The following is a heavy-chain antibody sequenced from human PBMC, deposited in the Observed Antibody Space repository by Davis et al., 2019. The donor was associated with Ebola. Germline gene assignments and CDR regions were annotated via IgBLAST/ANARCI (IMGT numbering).Heavy chain of an antibody. D-gene: IGHD6-13*01. CDR3: ASAPLIATPGALWFDP. CDR2: IYYSGST. CDR1: GGSIRTYY. Sequence: SETLSLTCSVSGGSIRTYYWTWIRQPPGKGLEWIGNIYYSGSTYYNPSLKSRVTISVDTPKNQFSLKVKSVTAADTAVYYCASAPLIATPGALWFDPWGPGTRVTVSS. J-gene: IGHJ5*02. V-gene: IGHV4-59*08.